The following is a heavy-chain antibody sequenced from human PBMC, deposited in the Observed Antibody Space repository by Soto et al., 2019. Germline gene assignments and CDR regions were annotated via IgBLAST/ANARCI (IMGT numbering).Heavy chain of an antibody. Sequence: HPGGSLRLSCAASGFTFSSYAMHWFRQAPGKGLEWVAVISYDGSNKYYADSVKGRFTISRDNSKNTLYLQMNSLRAEDTAVYYCARGEQRVVVVAATGYWGQGTLVTVSS. CDR3: ARGEQRVVVVAATGY. D-gene: IGHD2-15*01. V-gene: IGHV3-30-3*01. CDR1: GFTFSSYA. CDR2: ISYDGSNK. J-gene: IGHJ4*02.